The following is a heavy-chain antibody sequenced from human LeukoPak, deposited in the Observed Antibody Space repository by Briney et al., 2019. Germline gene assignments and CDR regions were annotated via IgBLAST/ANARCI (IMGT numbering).Heavy chain of an antibody. V-gene: IGHV4-34*01. Sequence: SETLSLTCAVYGGSFSGYYWSWIRQPPGKGLEWIGEITNSGSTNYNPSLKSRVTISVDTSKNQFSLKLSSVTAADTAVYYCARGRRQLVRKNWFDPWGEGTLVTVSS. J-gene: IGHJ5*02. CDR2: ITNSGST. CDR1: GGSFSGYY. D-gene: IGHD6-6*01. CDR3: ARGRRQLVRKNWFDP.